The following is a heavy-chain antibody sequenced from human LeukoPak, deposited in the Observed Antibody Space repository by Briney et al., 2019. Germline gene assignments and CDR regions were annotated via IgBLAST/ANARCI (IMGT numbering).Heavy chain of an antibody. CDR2: IYYSGST. CDR3: ARVSSSSVDFDY. D-gene: IGHD6-6*01. CDR1: GGSISSSSYY. V-gene: IGHV4-39*07. Sequence: PSETLSLTCTVSGGSISSSSYYWGWIRQPPGKGLEWIGSIYYSGSTYYNPSLKSRVTISVDTSKNQFSLKLSSVTAADTAVYYCARVSSSSVDFDYWGQGTLITVSS. J-gene: IGHJ4*02.